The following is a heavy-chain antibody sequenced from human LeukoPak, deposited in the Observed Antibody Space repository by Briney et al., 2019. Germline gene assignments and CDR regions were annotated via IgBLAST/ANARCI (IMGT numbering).Heavy chain of an antibody. D-gene: IGHD1-26*01. CDR3: ARESGFLAFHYGMDV. V-gene: IGHV6-1*01. CDR1: GDSLSSNSAA. Sequence: SQTLSLTCALSGDSLSSNSAAWNWISQPPSRGLEWLERTYYRSKWYNDYAVSVKSRITINPDTSKNQFSLQLNSVTPEDTAVYYCARESGFLAFHYGMDVWGQGTTVTVSS. J-gene: IGHJ6*02. CDR2: TYYRSKWYN.